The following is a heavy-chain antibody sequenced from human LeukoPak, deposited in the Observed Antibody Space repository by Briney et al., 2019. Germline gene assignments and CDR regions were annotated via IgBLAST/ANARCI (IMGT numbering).Heavy chain of an antibody. CDR3: AKEGYYYGMDV. J-gene: IGHJ6*04. Sequence: HPGGSLRLSCAASGFTFDDYAMHWVRQAPGKGLEWVSGISWNSGSIGYADSVEGRFTISRDNAKNSLYLQMNSLRAEDTALYYCAKEGYYYGMDVWGKGTTVTVSS. CDR1: GFTFDDYA. CDR2: ISWNSGSI. V-gene: IGHV3-9*01.